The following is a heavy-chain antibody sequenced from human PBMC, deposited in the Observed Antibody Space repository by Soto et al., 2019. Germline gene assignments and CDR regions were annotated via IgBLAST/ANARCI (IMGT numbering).Heavy chain of an antibody. V-gene: IGHV3-64*01. CDR2: ISSNGGST. CDR3: ATAFGYAFDI. J-gene: IGHJ3*02. D-gene: IGHD3-10*01. Sequence: PGGSLRLSCAASGFTFSSYAMHWVRQAPGKGLEYVSGISSNGGSTDYANSVKGRFTISRDNSKNTLYLQMGSLRAEDMAVYYCATAFGYAFDIWGQGTMVTLSS. CDR1: GFTFSSYA.